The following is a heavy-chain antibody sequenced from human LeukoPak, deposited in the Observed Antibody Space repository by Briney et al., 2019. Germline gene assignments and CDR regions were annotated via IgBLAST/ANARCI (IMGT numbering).Heavy chain of an antibody. Sequence: ASVKVSCKASGYTFTSYYMHWVRQAPGQGLEWMGIINPSGGSTSYAQKFQGRVTMTRNTSISTAYMELSSLRSEDTAVYYCARTSAVTSIDYWGQGTLVTVSS. D-gene: IGHD4-17*01. CDR2: INPSGGST. CDR3: ARTSAVTSIDY. J-gene: IGHJ4*02. CDR1: GYTFTSYY. V-gene: IGHV1-46*01.